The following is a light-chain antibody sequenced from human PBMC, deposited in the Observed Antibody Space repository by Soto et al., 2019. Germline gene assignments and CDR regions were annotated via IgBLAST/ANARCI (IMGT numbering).Light chain of an antibody. CDR1: QTISSW. V-gene: IGKV1-5*03. J-gene: IGKJ1*01. CDR3: QHYNSYSEA. CDR2: KAS. Sequence: DIQMTQSPSTLSGSVGDRVTITCRAGQTISSWLAWYQQKPGKAPKLLIYKASTLKSGVPSRFSGSGSGTEFTLTISSXQPDDFATYYRQHYNSYSEAFGQGTKVDIK.